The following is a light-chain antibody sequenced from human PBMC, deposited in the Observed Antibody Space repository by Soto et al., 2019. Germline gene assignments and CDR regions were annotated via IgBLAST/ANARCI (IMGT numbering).Light chain of an antibody. Sequence: QSALTQPPSASGTPGQSVTISCSGSSSNIGSSSVYWYQQLPGTAPKLLIYRNSQRPSGVPDRFSGSKSGTSASLAISGPRSAAEADYFCATWDDIRNILYVF. CDR1: SSNIGSSS. J-gene: IGLJ2*01. CDR3: ATWDDIRNILYV. CDR2: RNS. V-gene: IGLV1-47*01.